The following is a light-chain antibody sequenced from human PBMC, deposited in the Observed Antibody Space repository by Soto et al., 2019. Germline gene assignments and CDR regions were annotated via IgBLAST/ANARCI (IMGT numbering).Light chain of an antibody. J-gene: IGKJ2*01. CDR3: QLYGSSPPRYT. V-gene: IGKV3-20*01. CDR2: AAS. Sequence: EIVLTQSPGTLYLSPGERATLSCRASQSVSSNLFAWYQQQRGQAPRLLIYAASARATGIPDRFSGSGSGTDFTLTISRLEPEDFAVYFCQLYGSSPPRYTFGQGTKLEIK. CDR1: QSVSSNL.